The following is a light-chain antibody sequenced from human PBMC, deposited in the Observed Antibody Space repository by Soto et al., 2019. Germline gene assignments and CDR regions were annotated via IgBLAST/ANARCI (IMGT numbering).Light chain of an antibody. J-gene: IGKJ4*01. CDR2: DAS. Sequence: EIVMTQSPATLSVSPGERATLPCRASQSVRSNFAWYQQKPGQPPRLLMYDASTRATGTPARFSGSGSGTDFTLSISSLEAEDSAFYFCQHRANWPLTFGGGTKVDNK. V-gene: IGKV3-11*01. CDR1: QSVRSN. CDR3: QHRANWPLT.